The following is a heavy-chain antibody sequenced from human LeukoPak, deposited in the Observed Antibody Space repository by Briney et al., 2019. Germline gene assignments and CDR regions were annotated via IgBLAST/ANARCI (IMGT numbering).Heavy chain of an antibody. CDR2: IYHSGST. J-gene: IGHJ4*02. D-gene: IGHD6-19*01. Sequence: SETLSLTCTVSGGSISSSSYYWGWIRQPPGKGLEWIGSIYHSGSTYYNPSLKSRVTISVDTSKNQFSLKLSSVTAADTAVYSCAKHEEYSSVWYAGPLYFDYWGQGTLVTVSS. CDR1: GGSISSSSYY. V-gene: IGHV4-39*01. CDR3: AKHEEYSSVWYAGPLYFDY.